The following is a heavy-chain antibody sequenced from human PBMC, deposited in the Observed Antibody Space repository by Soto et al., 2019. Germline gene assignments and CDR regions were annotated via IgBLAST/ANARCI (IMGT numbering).Heavy chain of an antibody. Sequence: EVQLVESGGGLVQPGGSLRLSCAASGFTVSSNYMSWVRQAPGKGLECVSVIYSGGSTYYADSVKGRFTISRHNSKNPLYLQMNSLRAEDTAVYYCARGRDCGGDCPNWFDPWGQGTLVTVSS. J-gene: IGHJ5*02. CDR3: ARGRDCGGDCPNWFDP. CDR1: GFTVSSNY. CDR2: IYSGGST. V-gene: IGHV3-53*04. D-gene: IGHD2-21*02.